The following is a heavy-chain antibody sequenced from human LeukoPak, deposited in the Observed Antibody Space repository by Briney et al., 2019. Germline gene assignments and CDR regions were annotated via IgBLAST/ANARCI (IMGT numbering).Heavy chain of an antibody. CDR2: ISGDGGST. V-gene: IGHV3-43*02. CDR1: GFTFADYA. D-gene: IGHD6-19*01. CDR3: AKGTESQASIAVAGTDFDY. J-gene: IGHJ4*02. Sequence: GGSLRLSCAASGFTFADYAMHWVRQAPGKGLEWVSLISGDGGSTYYADSLKGRFTISRDNSKNSLYLQMNSLRTEDTALYYCAKGTESQASIAVAGTDFDYWGQGTLVTVSS.